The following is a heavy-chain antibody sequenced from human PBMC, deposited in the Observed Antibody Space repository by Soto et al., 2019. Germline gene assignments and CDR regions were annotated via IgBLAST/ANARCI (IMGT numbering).Heavy chain of an antibody. CDR2: ISGSGGST. V-gene: IGHV3-23*01. Sequence: GGSLRLSCAASGFTFSSYAMSWVRQAPGKGLEWVSAISGSGGSTYYADSVKGRFTISRDNSKNTLYLQMNSLRAEDTAVYHCAKDSQSSGPEAIFDYWGQGTLVTVSS. CDR3: AKDSQSSGPEAIFDY. CDR1: GFTFSSYA. D-gene: IGHD6-19*01. J-gene: IGHJ4*02.